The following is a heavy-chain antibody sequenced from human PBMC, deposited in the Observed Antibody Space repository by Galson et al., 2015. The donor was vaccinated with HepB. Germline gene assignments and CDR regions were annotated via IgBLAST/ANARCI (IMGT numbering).Heavy chain of an antibody. J-gene: IGHJ6*02. Sequence: LKSRVTISTDTSKNQLSLKMTSMTAADTAVYFCARSNSGWGGGYYYYGMDVWGQGTPVTVSS. V-gene: IGHV4-30-2*04. D-gene: IGHD6-25*01. CDR3: ARSNSGWGGGYYYYGMDV.